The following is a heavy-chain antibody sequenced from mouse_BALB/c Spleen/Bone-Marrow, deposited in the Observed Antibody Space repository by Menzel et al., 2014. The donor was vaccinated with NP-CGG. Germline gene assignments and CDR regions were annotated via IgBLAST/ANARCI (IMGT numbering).Heavy chain of an antibody. CDR2: IRGSSSII. Sequence: EVQVVESGGGLVQPGGSRKLSCAASGFTFTSFGMHWVRQAPGKGLEWVAFIRGSSSIIYYAETVKGRFTISRDNPKNTLFLQMTSLRAEGTAIYYCGGKDYFGYGAMDYWGQGTPVTVSS. CDR3: GGKDYFGYGAMDY. V-gene: IGHV5-17*02. CDR1: GFTFTSFG. J-gene: IGHJ4*01. D-gene: IGHD1-2*01.